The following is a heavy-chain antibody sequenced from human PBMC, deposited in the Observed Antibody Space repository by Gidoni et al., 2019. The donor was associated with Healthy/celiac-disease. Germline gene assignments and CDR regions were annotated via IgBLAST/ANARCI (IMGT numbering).Heavy chain of an antibody. CDR3: ARGGGPGDTAMVTPYYYYYYGMDV. Sequence: WMGGIIPIFGTANYAQKFQGRVTITADESTSTAYMELSSLRSEDTAVYYCARGGGPGDTAMVTPYYYYYYGMDVWGQGTTVTVSS. J-gene: IGHJ6*02. V-gene: IGHV1-69*01. D-gene: IGHD5-18*01. CDR2: IIPIFGTA.